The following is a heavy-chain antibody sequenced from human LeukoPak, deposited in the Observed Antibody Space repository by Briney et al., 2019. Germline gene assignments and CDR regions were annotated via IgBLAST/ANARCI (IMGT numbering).Heavy chain of an antibody. Sequence: ASVEVSCKAVGYTFTNYVLHWVRQAPGQRLEWMGWINAGNGNTKYSQKFQGRVTITRDTSASTACMELSSLRSEDTAIYYCARDLGGQWLVFDYWGQGTLVTVSS. V-gene: IGHV1-3*01. D-gene: IGHD6-19*01. CDR3: ARDLGGQWLVFDY. CDR2: INAGNGNT. CDR1: GYTFTNYV. J-gene: IGHJ4*02.